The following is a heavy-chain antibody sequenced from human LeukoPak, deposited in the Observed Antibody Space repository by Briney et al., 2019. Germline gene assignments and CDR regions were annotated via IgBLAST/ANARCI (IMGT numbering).Heavy chain of an antibody. Sequence: PSETLSLTCTVSGGSISSGDYYWSWIRQPPGKGLEWIGYIYYSGSTYYNPSLKSRVTISVDTSKNQFSLKLSSVTAADTAVYYCASHSAGSDFWSGYRFDYWGQGTLVTVSS. J-gene: IGHJ4*02. CDR1: GGSISSGDYY. V-gene: IGHV4-30-4*01. D-gene: IGHD3-3*01. CDR2: IYYSGST. CDR3: ASHSAGSDFWSGYRFDY.